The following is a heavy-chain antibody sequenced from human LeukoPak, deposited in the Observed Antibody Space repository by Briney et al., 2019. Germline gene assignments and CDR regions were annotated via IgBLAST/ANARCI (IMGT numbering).Heavy chain of an antibody. CDR2: INPSGGST. CDR1: GYTFTSYY. J-gene: IGHJ4*02. CDR3: ATRGSRDGYNDDFDY. Sequence: ASVTVSCTASGYTFTSYYMHWVRQPPGQGLEWMGIINPSGGSTSYAQKFQGRVTMTRDTSTSTVYMELSSLRSEDTAVYYCATRGSRDGYNDDFDYWGQGTLVTVSS. V-gene: IGHV1-46*01. D-gene: IGHD5-24*01.